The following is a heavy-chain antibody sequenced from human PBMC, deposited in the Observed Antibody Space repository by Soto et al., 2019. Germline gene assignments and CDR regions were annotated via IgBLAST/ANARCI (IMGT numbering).Heavy chain of an antibody. J-gene: IGHJ5*02. V-gene: IGHV4-34*01. CDR2: INHSGST. CDR3: AVSNSSGWYRYNWFDP. Sequence: PSETLSLTCAVYGGSFSGYYWSWIRQPPGKGLEWIGEINHSGSTNYNPSLKSRVTISVDTSKNQFSLKLSSVTAADTAVYYCAVSNSSGWYRYNWFDPWGQGTLVTVSS. CDR1: GGSFSGYY. D-gene: IGHD6-19*01.